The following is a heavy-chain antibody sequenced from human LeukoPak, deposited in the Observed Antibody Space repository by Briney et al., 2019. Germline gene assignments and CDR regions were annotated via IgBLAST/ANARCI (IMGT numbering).Heavy chain of an antibody. CDR2: IYYSGST. Sequence: SETLSLTCTVSGGSISSSSYYWGWIRQPPGKGLERIGSIYYSGSTYYNPSLKSRVTISMDKSKNQISLRLTSVTAADTAVYYCARSPTKRVPEDYWGQGTLVTVSS. V-gene: IGHV4-39*07. CDR3: ARSPTKRVPEDY. CDR1: GGSISSSSYY. J-gene: IGHJ4*02. D-gene: IGHD2-2*01.